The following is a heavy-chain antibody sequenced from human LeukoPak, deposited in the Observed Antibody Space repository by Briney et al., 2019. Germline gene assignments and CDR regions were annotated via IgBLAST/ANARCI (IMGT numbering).Heavy chain of an antibody. Sequence: PGGSLRLSCAASGFTFSIYEMNWVRQAPGKGLEWVSYISSSGSTIYYADSMKGRFTISRDNAKNSLYLQMNSLRAEDTAVYYCAELGITMIGGVWGKGTTVTISS. CDR1: GFTFSIYE. D-gene: IGHD3-10*02. V-gene: IGHV3-48*03. CDR3: AELGITMIGGV. J-gene: IGHJ6*04. CDR2: ISSSGSTI.